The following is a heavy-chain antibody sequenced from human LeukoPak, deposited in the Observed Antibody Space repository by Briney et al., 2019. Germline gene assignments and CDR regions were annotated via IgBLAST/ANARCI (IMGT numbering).Heavy chain of an antibody. D-gene: IGHD1-26*01. CDR2: IRSKAYGGTT. CDR3: TRGRRATHDY. J-gene: IGHJ4*02. Sequence: GGSLRLSCAVSGFTFSNAWMSCVRQAPGKGLEWVVVIRSKAYGGTTEYAASVKGRFTISRDDSKSIAYLQMNSRKTEDTAVYYCTRGRRATHDYWGQGTLVTVSS. CDR1: GFTFSNAW. V-gene: IGHV3-49*04.